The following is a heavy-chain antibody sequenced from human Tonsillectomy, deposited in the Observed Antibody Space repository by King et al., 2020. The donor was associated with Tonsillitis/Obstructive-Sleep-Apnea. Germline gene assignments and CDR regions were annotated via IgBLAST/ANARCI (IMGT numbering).Heavy chain of an antibody. CDR3: ARGGVRSPYYIYYYMDV. D-gene: IGHD3-10*01. CDR1: GESFSVYY. Sequence: VQLQQWGAGLLKPSETLSLTCAVFGESFSVYYWTWIRQPPGKGLEWIGEINRSGSSNYNPSLRSRVTISVDTSANQFSLRLSSVTAADTAVYYCARGGVRSPYYIYYYMDVWGNGTTVTVSS. V-gene: IGHV4-34*01. J-gene: IGHJ6*03. CDR2: INRSGSS.